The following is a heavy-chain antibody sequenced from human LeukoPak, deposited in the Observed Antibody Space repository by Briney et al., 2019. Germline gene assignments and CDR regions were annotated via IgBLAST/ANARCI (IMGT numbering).Heavy chain of an antibody. V-gene: IGHV4-34*01. Sequence: PSETLSLTCAVYGESFSGNYWNWIRQSPGKGLEWMGEITDSGTTNYNPSLKSRATISADTSKNQFYLRVNSVTAADTAVYYCARRPRHGGSDDGPSSLDYWGQGTLVTVSS. J-gene: IGHJ4*02. CDR3: ARRPRHGGSDDGPSSLDY. CDR2: ITDSGTT. D-gene: IGHD1-26*01. CDR1: GESFSGNY.